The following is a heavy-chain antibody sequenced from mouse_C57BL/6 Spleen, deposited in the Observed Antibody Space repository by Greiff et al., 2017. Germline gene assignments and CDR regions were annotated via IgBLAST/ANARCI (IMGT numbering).Heavy chain of an antibody. CDR2: IDPANGNT. CDR1: GFNIKNTY. D-gene: IGHD2-14*01. V-gene: IGHV14-3*01. Sequence: VQLQQSVAELVRPGASVKLSCTASGFNIKNTYMHWVKQRPEQGLEWIGRIDPANGNTKYATKFQGKATITADTSSNTAYLQLSSLTSEDTAIYYCAYGYLRLYYAMDDWGQGTSVTVSS. CDR3: AYGYLRLYYAMDD. J-gene: IGHJ4*01.